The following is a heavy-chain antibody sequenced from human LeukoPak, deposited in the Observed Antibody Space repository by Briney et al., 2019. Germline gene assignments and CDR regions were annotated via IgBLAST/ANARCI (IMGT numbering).Heavy chain of an antibody. Sequence: SETLSLTCTVSGDFITAYYWSWIRQPPGRGLEWIGEINHSGSTNYNPSLKSRVTISVDTSKNQFSLKLSSVTAADTAVYYCARKPYYFDYWGQGTLVTVSS. CDR1: GDFITAYY. V-gene: IGHV4-34*01. CDR2: INHSGST. CDR3: ARKPYYFDY. J-gene: IGHJ4*02.